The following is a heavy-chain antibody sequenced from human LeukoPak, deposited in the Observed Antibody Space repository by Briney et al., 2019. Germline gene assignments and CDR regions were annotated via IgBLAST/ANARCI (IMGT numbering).Heavy chain of an antibody. Sequence: TPSETLSLTCTVSGSSISIYYWSWIRQPPGKGLEWIGYIYYSGSTNYNPSLKSRVTISVDTSKNQFSLKLSSVTAADTAVYYCARVEWELLGFDYWGRGILVTVSS. CDR2: IYYSGST. V-gene: IGHV4-59*01. J-gene: IGHJ4*02. D-gene: IGHD1-26*01. CDR3: ARVEWELLGFDY. CDR1: GSSISIYY.